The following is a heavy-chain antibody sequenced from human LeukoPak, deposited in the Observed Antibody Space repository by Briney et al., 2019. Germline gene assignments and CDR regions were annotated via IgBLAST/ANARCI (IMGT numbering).Heavy chain of an antibody. CDR1: GFLFSNYT. CDR3: AKDGNWARFEN. V-gene: IGHV3-21*04. CDR2: ISSSSSYI. D-gene: IGHD7-27*01. J-gene: IGHJ4*02. Sequence: PGGSLRLSCAASGFLFSNYTMNWVRQAPGKGLEWVSSISSSSSYIYYADSVKGRFTISRDNTKNSLYLQMDSLRAEDTAAYYCAKDGNWARFENWGQGTLVTVSS.